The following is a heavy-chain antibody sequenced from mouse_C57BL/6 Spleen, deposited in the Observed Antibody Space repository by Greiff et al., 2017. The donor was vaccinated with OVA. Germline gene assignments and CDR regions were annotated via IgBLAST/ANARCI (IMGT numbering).Heavy chain of an antibody. CDR1: GYTFTSYW. CDR3: ARKGRYYCAMDY. CDR2: IYPGSGST. J-gene: IGHJ4*01. V-gene: IGHV1-55*01. Sequence: VQLQQPGAELVKPGASVKMSCKASGYTFTSYWITWVKQRPGQGLEWIGDIYPGSGSTNYNEKFKSKATLTVDTSSSTAYMQLSSLTSEGSAVYYCARKGRYYCAMDYWGQGTSVTVSS.